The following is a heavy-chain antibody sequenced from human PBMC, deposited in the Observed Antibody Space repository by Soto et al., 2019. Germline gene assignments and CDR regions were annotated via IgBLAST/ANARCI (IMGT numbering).Heavy chain of an antibody. CDR2: IYPGDSDT. V-gene: IGHV5-51*01. J-gene: IGHJ4*02. CDR3: ARRIAAAGYEY. Sequence: GESLKISCKGSGYSFTSYRIVRVRQMPGKGLEWMGIIYPGDSDTRYSPSFQGQVTISADKSISTAYLQWSSLKASDTAMYYCARRIAAAGYEYWGQGTLVTVSS. D-gene: IGHD6-13*01. CDR1: GYSFTSYR.